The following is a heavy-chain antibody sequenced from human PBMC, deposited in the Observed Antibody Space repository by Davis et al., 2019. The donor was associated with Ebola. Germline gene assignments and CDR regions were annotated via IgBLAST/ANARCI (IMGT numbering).Heavy chain of an antibody. D-gene: IGHD3-22*01. J-gene: IGHJ3*02. CDR3: ARGGYYDSSGYSHDAFDI. V-gene: IGHV3-30*03. CDR1: GFTFSSYG. CDR2: ISYDGSNK. Sequence: PGGSLRLSCAASGFTFSSYGMHWVRQAPGKGLEWVAVISYDGSNKYYADSVKGRFTISRDNSKNTLYLQMNSLRAEDTAVYHCARGGYYDSSGYSHDAFDIWGQGTRVTVSS.